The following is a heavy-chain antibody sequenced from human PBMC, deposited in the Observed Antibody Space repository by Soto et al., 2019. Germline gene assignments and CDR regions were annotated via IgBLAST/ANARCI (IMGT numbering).Heavy chain of an antibody. Sequence: EVQLVETGGGLIQPGGSLRLSCAASGFTVSSNYMNWVRQAPGKGLEWVSVIHSGGSTNYADSVKGRFTLSRDDSKNTLYLQMNSLRADDTAIYYCARDAAVTLRGGPNYGMDVWGQGTTVTVSS. CDR1: GFTVSSNY. J-gene: IGHJ6*02. CDR2: IHSGGST. CDR3: ARDAAVTLRGGPNYGMDV. V-gene: IGHV3-53*02. D-gene: IGHD4-17*01.